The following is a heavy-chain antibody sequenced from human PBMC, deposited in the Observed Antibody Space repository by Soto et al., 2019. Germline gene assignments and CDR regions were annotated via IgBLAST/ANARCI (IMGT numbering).Heavy chain of an antibody. V-gene: IGHV1-18*01. CDR2: ISAHNGNT. D-gene: IGHD3-10*01. Sequence: QVHLVQSGAEVKKPGASVKVSCKGSGYAFTTYGITWVRQAPGQGLEWMGWISAHNGNTNYAQKLQGRVTVTRDTSTSTAYMELRSLRSDDTAVDYCARGRYGAYWGQGALVTVSS. J-gene: IGHJ4*02. CDR1: GYAFTTYG. CDR3: ARGRYGAY.